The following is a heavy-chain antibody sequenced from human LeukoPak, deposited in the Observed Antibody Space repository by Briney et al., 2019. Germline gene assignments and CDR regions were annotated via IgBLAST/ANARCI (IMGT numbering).Heavy chain of an antibody. V-gene: IGHV3-30*18. Sequence: GGSLRLSCAASGFTFSSYGMHWVRQAPGKGLEWVALISYDGINKNYADSVKGRFTISRDNSKNTLYLQMNSLRAEDTAVYYCAKDSGGDYYDSLEYFQNWGQGTLVTVSS. CDR1: GFTFSSYG. J-gene: IGHJ1*01. CDR3: AKDSGGDYYDSLEYFQN. CDR2: ISYDGINK. D-gene: IGHD3-22*01.